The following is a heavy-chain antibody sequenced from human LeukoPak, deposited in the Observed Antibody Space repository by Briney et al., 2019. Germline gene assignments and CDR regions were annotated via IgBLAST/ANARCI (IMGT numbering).Heavy chain of an antibody. CDR3: ARGVRNIDN. Sequence: SETLSLTCTVSGGSISSSYWSWIRQPPGKGLEWIGCISNSGTTSYNPSLRSRITRSVDASKNQLSLRLSSVTAADTAVYYCARGVRNIDNWGQGTLVTVSS. D-gene: IGHD3-10*01. CDR2: ISNSGTT. V-gene: IGHV4-59*01. J-gene: IGHJ4*02. CDR1: GGSISSSY.